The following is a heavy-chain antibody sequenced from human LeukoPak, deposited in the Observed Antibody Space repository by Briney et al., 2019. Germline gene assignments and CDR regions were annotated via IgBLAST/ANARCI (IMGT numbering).Heavy chain of an antibody. CDR2: IWYDGSNK. Sequence: PGGSLRLSCAASGFTFSSYGMHWVRQAPGKGLEWVAVIWYDGSNKYYADSVKGRFTISRDNSKNTLYLQMNSLRAEDTAVYYCARPITSYYYYGMDVWGQGTTVTVSS. D-gene: IGHD3-10*01. CDR3: ARPITSYYYYGMDV. V-gene: IGHV3-33*01. J-gene: IGHJ6*02. CDR1: GFTFSSYG.